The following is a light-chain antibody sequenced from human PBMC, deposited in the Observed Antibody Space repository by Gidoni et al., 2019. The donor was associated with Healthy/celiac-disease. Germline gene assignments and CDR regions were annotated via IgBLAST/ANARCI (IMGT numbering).Light chain of an antibody. CDR1: QSVLYSSNNKNY. CDR3: QQYYSTPRT. Sequence: IVMTQSPDSLAVSLCERATINCKSSQSVLYSSNNKNYLAWYQQKPGQPPKLLIYWASTRESGVPDRFSGSGSGTDFTLTIRSLQAEDVAVYYCQQYYSTPRTFGQGTKVEIK. J-gene: IGKJ1*01. CDR2: WAS. V-gene: IGKV4-1*01.